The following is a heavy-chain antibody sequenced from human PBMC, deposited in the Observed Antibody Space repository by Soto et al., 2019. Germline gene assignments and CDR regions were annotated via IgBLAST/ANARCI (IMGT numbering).Heavy chain of an antibody. V-gene: IGHV5-51*01. CDR3: ASTTTPAPYAFDI. CDR2: IYPGDSDT. Sequence: PGESLKISCKGSGYSFTSYWIGWVRQMPGKGLEWMGIIYPGDSDTRYSPSFQGQVTISADKSISTAYLQWSSLKASDTAMYYCASTTTPAPYAFDIWGQGAMVTVSS. CDR1: GYSFTSYW. J-gene: IGHJ3*02. D-gene: IGHD1-26*01.